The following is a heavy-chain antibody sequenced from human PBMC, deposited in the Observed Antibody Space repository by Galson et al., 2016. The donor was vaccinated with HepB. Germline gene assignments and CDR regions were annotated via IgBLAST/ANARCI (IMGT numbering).Heavy chain of an antibody. CDR2: IFYSGSS. CDR3: TSGLVRGVISF. Sequence: TLSLTCSVSGGSISSGGYYWSWIRQHPGKGLEWIGYIFYSGSSYYNPSLKSRVTISVDTSKHQFSLKLSSVTAADTAVYHYTSGLVRGVISFWGQGFLVSVSS. J-gene: IGHJ4*02. D-gene: IGHD3-10*01. CDR1: GGSISSGGYY. V-gene: IGHV4-31*03.